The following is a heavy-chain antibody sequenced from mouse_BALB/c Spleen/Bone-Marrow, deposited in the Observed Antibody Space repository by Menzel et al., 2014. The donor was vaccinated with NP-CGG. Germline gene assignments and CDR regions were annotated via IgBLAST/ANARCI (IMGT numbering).Heavy chain of an antibody. V-gene: IGHV5-6-3*01. CDR3: ARVYGWYFDV. D-gene: IGHD1-1*01. CDR2: INNSGGST. J-gene: IGHJ1*01. Sequence: EVKVVESGGGLVQPGGSLKLSCVASGFTFSSYGMSWVRQTPDKRLELVATINNSGGSTYYPDSVKGQFTISRDNAKNTLYLQMSSLKSEDTAMYYCARVYGWYFDVWGAGTTVTVSS. CDR1: GFTFSSYG.